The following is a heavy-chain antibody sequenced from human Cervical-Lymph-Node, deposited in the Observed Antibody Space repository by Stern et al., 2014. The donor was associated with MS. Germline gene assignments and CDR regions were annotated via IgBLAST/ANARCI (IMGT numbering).Heavy chain of an antibody. CDR2: LNPNSDDP. V-gene: IGHV1-2*06. D-gene: IGHD3-22*01. J-gene: IGHJ4*02. CDR1: GYTFTAFF. CDR3: AREATRIVVGIDY. Sequence: VQLVQSGTKMQKPGASVKVSCKASGYTFTAFFIHWVRQVPGQGLEWMGRLNPNSDDPTNAQIFQDSVTLTRDTSIGTAYLELSRLTSADTAVYYCAREATRIVVGIDYWGQGTQVTVSS.